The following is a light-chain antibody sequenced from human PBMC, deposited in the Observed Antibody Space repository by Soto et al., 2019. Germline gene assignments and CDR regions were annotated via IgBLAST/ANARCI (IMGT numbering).Light chain of an antibody. CDR1: SSDVGGYNF. CDR3: NSNTSSSTLV. V-gene: IGLV2-14*03. CDR2: NVY. J-gene: IGLJ2*01. Sequence: QSALTQPASVSGSPGQSITISCTGTSSDVGGYNFVSWYQQHPGKAPQLMLYNVYDRPSGISHRFSGSRSGNTASLTISGLQAEDEANYYCNSNTSSSTLVFGGGTKVTVL.